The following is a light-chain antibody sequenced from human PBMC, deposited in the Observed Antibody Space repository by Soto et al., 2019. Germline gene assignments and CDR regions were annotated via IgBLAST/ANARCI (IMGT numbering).Light chain of an antibody. CDR2: GAS. CDR3: QQFNNWPLT. J-gene: IGKJ4*01. Sequence: EVVMTQSPAPLSVSPGERATLSCRASQSVYSNLAWYQEKPGQAPRLLIYGASTRATGIAARFSGSGSGTDFTLTISSLQSEDFAVYYCQQFNNWPLTLGGGTKVDIK. V-gene: IGKV3-15*01. CDR1: QSVYSN.